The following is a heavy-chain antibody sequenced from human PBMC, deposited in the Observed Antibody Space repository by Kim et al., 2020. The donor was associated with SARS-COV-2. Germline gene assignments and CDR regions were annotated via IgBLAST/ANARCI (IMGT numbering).Heavy chain of an antibody. V-gene: IGHV1-69*13. D-gene: IGHD2-15*01. CDR3: AVVVAATYYYYGMDV. CDR2: IIPIFGTA. CDR1: GGTFSSYA. Sequence: SVKVSCKASGGTFSSYAISWVRQAPGQGLEWMGGIIPIFGTANYAQKFQGRVTITADESTSTAYMELSSLRSEDTAVYYCAVVVAATYYYYGMDVWAKGPRSPSP. J-gene: IGHJ6*02.